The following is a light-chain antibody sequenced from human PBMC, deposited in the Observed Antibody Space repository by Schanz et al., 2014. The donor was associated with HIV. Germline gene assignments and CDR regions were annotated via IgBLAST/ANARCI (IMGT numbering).Light chain of an antibody. CDR1: QSVSGD. Sequence: EIVLTQSPGTLSLSPGERATLSCRASQSVSGDYFAWYQQKPGQAPRLLIYGASSRAAGIPDRFSGSGSGREFTLTISSLQSEDFAVYYCQQYNDWPPITFGQGTRLEIK. CDR2: GAS. CDR3: QQYNDWPPIT. J-gene: IGKJ5*01. V-gene: IGKV3D-15*01.